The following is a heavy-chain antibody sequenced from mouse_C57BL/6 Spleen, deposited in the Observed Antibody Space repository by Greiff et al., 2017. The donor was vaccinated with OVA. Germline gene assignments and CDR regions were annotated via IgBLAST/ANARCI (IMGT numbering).Heavy chain of an antibody. D-gene: IGHD1-1*01. CDR2: INPNNGGT. CDR3: ARGGDHYYGSSMDY. V-gene: IGHV1-26*01. Sequence: EVQLQQSGPELVKPGASVKISCKASGYTFTDYYMNWVKQSHGKSLEWIGDINPNNGGTSYNQKFKGKATLTVDKSYSTAYMELRSLTSEDSAVYYCARGGDHYYGSSMDYWGQGTSVTVSS. CDR1: GYTFTDYY. J-gene: IGHJ4*01.